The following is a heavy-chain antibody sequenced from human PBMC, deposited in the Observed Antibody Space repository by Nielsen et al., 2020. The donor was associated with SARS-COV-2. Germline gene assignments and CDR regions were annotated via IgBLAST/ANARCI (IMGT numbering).Heavy chain of an antibody. CDR2: IKQDGSEK. V-gene: IGHV3-7*01. CDR1: GFTFSSYW. CDR3: AREGSDY. Sequence: GESLKISCAASGFTFSSYWMNWVRQAPGKGLEWVANIKQDGSEKYYGDSVKGRFTISRDNAKNSLYLQMNSLRAEDTAVYYCAREGSDYWGQGTLVTVSS. J-gene: IGHJ4*02.